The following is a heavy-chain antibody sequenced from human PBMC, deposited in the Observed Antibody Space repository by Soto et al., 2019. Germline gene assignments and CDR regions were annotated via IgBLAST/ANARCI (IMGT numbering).Heavy chain of an antibody. V-gene: IGHV4-34*01. CDR1: SGSFSGYY. CDR2: ISQSGNT. D-gene: IGHD6-6*01. Sequence: QVQLHQWGAGLLKPSETLSLACSIYSGSFSGYYWSWIRKPPGKGLAWIGEISQSGNTNYSPSLKSRVSISIDTSKKQVSLNLASVSAADTAVYYCARAPKVSGSSQTRPDFWGQGTLVTVSS. CDR3: ARAPKVSGSSQTRPDF. J-gene: IGHJ4*02.